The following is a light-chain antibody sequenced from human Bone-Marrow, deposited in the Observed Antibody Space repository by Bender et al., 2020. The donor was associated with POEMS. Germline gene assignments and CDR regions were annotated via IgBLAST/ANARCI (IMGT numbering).Light chain of an antibody. CDR3: CLYAGSSTLV. J-gene: IGLJ2*01. V-gene: IGLV2-23*02. CDR1: TSDVGGYDY. CDR2: EVT. Sequence: QSALTQPASVSGSPGQSITISCTGTTSDVGGYDYVSWYQQHPGKAPKLMIYEVTKRPSGVPARFSGSKSGNTASLTVSGLQAEDEADYYCCLYAGSSTLVFGGGTKLTVL.